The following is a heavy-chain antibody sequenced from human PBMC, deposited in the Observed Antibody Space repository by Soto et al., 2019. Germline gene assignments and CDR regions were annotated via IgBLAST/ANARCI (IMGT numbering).Heavy chain of an antibody. Sequence: QVQLVESGGGVVQPGRSLRLSCAASGFTFSSYGMHWVRQAPGTGLEWVAVIWYDGSNKYYADSVKGRFTISRDNSKNSVYLEIYSRSADDTAVYYGVREYEYVGEPPHNWFAPGGQVSLVTFAA. CDR2: IWYDGSNK. CDR3: VREYEYVGEPPHNWFAP. D-gene: IGHD3-16*01. CDR1: GFTFSSYG. J-gene: IGHJ5*02. V-gene: IGHV3-33*01.